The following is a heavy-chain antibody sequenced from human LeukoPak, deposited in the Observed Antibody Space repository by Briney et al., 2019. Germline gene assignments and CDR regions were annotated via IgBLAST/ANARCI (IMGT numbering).Heavy chain of an antibody. CDR3: ARLETYDSTFDY. D-gene: IGHD3-22*01. V-gene: IGHV4-39*01. J-gene: IGHJ4*02. CDR1: GDSITTSSYY. CDR2: IYYSGST. Sequence: SETLSLTCTVSGDSITTSSYYWGWIRQPPGKGLEWIGNIYYSGSTYYNPSLKSRVTISVDTSKNQFSLWLSSVTAADTAVYYCARLETYDSTFDYWGQGTLVTVSS.